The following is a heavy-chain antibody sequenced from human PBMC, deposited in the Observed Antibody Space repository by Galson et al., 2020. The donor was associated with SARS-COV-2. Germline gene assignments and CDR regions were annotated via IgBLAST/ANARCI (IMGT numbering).Heavy chain of an antibody. CDR1: GGTFSSYA. V-gene: IGHV1-69*06. D-gene: IGHD3-10*01. CDR3: ARDRRPYYYGSGSYYNAYYYGMDV. J-gene: IGHJ6*02. CDR2: IIPIFGTA. Sequence: SVKVSCKASGGTFSSYAISWVRQAPGQGLEWMGGIIPIFGTANYAQKFQGRVTITADKSTSTAYMELSSLRSEDTAVYYCARDRRPYYYGSGSYYNAYYYGMDVWGQGTTVTVSS.